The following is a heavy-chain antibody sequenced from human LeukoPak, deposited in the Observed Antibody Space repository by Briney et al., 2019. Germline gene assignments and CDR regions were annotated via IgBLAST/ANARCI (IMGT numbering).Heavy chain of an antibody. CDR3: ARGADTGSYGSLVYFDY. V-gene: IGHV1-18*01. CDR2: ISAYSGNT. CDR1: GYTFTSYG. D-gene: IGHD3-16*01. J-gene: IGHJ4*02. Sequence: ASVKVSCKASGYTFTSYGISWVRQAPGQGLEWMGLISAYSGNTNFAQKLQGRVTMTTDTSTSTAYMELRSLRSDDTAVYFCARGADTGSYGSLVYFDYWGQGTLVTVSS.